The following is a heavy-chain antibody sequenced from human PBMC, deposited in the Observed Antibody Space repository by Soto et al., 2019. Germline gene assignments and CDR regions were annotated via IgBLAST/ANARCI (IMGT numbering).Heavy chain of an antibody. Sequence: SETLSLTCTVSGGSISSVSYYWSWIRQYPGRGLEWIGYIYHSGSTYYNPSLRSPLTISVDMSKNQFSLKLSSVTAADTAVYYCARVLRRVVCSWNYYCYGMDVWGQGTTVTVSS. D-gene: IGHD2-15*01. CDR3: ARVLRRVVCSWNYYCYGMDV. CDR2: IYHSGST. CDR1: GGSISSVSYY. J-gene: IGHJ6*02. V-gene: IGHV4-31*01.